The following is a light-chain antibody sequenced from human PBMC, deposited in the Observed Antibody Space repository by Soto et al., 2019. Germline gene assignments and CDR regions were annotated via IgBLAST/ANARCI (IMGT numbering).Light chain of an antibody. CDR1: SSDIGDYDY. J-gene: IGLJ1*01. CDR3: TSYTTINTYI. Sequence: QSVLTQPASVSASPGQSITISCTVTSSDIGDYDYVSWYQQHPGKAPKLIIYEVINRPSGVSDRFSGSKSGNTASLTISGLQSEDEADYYCTSYTTINTYIFGTGTKVTVL. CDR2: EVI. V-gene: IGLV2-14*01.